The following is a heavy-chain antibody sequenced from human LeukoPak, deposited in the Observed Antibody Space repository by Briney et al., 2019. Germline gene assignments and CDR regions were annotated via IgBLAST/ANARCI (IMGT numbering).Heavy chain of an antibody. CDR1: GFTFSNAW. Sequence: PGGSLRLSCATSGFTFSNAWMSWVRQAPGKGLEWVGRIKSNTDGGTTDYAAPVKGRFTISRDDSKNTLYLQMNSLKPEDTAVYFCPTLLRWEFPPPGYGAQGPLVPVSS. D-gene: IGHD3-10*01. CDR3: PTLLRWEFPPPGY. CDR2: IKSNTDGGTT. V-gene: IGHV3-15*01. J-gene: IGHJ4*02.